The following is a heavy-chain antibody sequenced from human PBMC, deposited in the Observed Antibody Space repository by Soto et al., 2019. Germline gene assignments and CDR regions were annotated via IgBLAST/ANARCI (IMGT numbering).Heavy chain of an antibody. V-gene: IGHV3-11*01. J-gene: IGHJ4*02. Sequence: GGSLRLSCAASGFTFSDYYMSWIRQAPGKGLEWVSYISTTGTTTNYADSMKGRFTISRDNAKNSLYLQMNSPRPEDTAVYYCARLRRGSSWYLDYWGRGTQVTVPQ. CDR3: ARLRRGSSWYLDY. CDR1: GFTFSDYY. D-gene: IGHD6-13*01. CDR2: ISTTGTTT.